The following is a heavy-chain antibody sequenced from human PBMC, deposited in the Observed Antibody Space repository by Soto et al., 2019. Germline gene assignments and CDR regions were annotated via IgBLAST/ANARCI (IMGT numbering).Heavy chain of an antibody. Sequence: GASVKVSCKASGYTFTSYYMHWVRQAPGQGLEWMGIINPSGGSTSYAQKFQGRVTMTRDTSTSTVYMELSSLRSEDTAVYYCARGAQAVADRGYYFDYWGQGTLVTVSS. V-gene: IGHV1-46*03. CDR2: INPSGGST. CDR1: GYTFTSYY. D-gene: IGHD6-19*01. CDR3: ARGAQAVADRGYYFDY. J-gene: IGHJ4*02.